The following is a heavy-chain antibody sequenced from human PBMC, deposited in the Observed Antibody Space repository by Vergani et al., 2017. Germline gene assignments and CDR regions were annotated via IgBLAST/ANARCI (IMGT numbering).Heavy chain of an antibody. CDR2: ISGSGGST. V-gene: IGHV3-23*04. CDR3: AKDLAVAGTGYYYYGMDV. J-gene: IGHJ6*02. D-gene: IGHD6-19*01. CDR1: GFTFSSYA. Sequence: VQLVESGGGVVQPGGSLRLSCAASGFTFSSYAMSWVRQAPGKGLEWVSAISGSGGSTYYADSVKGRFTISRDNSKNTLYLQMNSLRAEDTAVYYCAKDLAVAGTGYYYYGMDVWGQGTTVTVSS.